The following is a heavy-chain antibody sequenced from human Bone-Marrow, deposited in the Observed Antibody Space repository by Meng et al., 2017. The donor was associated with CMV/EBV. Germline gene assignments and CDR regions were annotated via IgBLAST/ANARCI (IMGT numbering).Heavy chain of an antibody. V-gene: IGHV3-20*04. D-gene: IGHD3-22*01. Sequence: GESLKVSCAASGFTFDDYGMSWVRQAPGKGLEWVSGINWNGGSTGYADSVKGRFTISRDNSKNSLYLQMNSLRAEDTAVYYCAGLPSRYYYDSSGYYRSSYWGQRTLVTVSS. J-gene: IGHJ4*02. CDR3: AGLPSRYYYDSSGYYRSSY. CDR1: GFTFDDYG. CDR2: INWNGGST.